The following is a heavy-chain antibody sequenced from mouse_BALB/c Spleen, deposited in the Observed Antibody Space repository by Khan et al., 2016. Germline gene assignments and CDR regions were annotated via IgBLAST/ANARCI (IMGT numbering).Heavy chain of an antibody. D-gene: IGHD1-1*01. CDR2: ISYSGST. Sequence: EVQLQESGPGLVKPSQSLSLTCTVTGYSITSDYAWNWIRQFPGNKLEWMGYISYSGSTSYNPSLKSRISITRATSKTQFFLQLNSVTTEDTATYSCARDYYGSSYLEYWGQGTTLTVSS. CDR3: ARDYYGSSYLEY. J-gene: IGHJ2*01. V-gene: IGHV3-2*02. CDR1: GYSITSDYA.